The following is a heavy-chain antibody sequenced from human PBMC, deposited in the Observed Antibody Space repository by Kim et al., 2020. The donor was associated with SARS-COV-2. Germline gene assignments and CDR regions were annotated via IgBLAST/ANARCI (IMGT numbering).Heavy chain of an antibody. V-gene: IGHV1-2*02. CDR1: GYTFTGYY. CDR3: AREDIVVVPAAIVESSYYYYYMDV. J-gene: IGHJ6*03. CDR2: INPNSGGT. Sequence: ASVKVSCKASGYTFTGYYMHWVRQAPGQGLEWMGWINPNSGGTNYAQKFQGRVTMTRDTSISTAYMELSRLRSDDTAVYYCAREDIVVVPAAIVESSYYYYYMDVWGKGTTVTVSS. D-gene: IGHD2-2*02.